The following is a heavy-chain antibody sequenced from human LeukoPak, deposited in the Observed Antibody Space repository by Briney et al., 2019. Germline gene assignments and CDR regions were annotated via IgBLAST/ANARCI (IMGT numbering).Heavy chain of an antibody. Sequence: SETLSLTGAVYGGSFSGNYWSWIRQPPGKGLEWIGEINQSGSTNYNPSLKSRVTISVDTSKNQFSLKLSSVTAADTAVYYCARGSRSNYYGSGSYFDYWGQGTLVTVSS. CDR2: INQSGST. V-gene: IGHV4-34*01. J-gene: IGHJ4*02. D-gene: IGHD3-10*01. CDR1: GGSFSGNY. CDR3: ARGSRSNYYGSGSYFDY.